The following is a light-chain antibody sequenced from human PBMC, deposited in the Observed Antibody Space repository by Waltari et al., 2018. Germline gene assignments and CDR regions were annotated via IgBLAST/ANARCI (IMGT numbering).Light chain of an antibody. J-gene: IGKJ3*01. CDR1: QGISNL. Sequence: DIQMTQSPSSVSAAVGERVTITCRASQGISNLLAWYLQKPGKAPKLLIYGASTLKRGVPSRFSGSGSGTDFSLTITSLQPEDFATYYCQQGNSFPPTFGPGTKVDF. CDR2: GAS. CDR3: QQGNSFPPT. V-gene: IGKV1-12*01.